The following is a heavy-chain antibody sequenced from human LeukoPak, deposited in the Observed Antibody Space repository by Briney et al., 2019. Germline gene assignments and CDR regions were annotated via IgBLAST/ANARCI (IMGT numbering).Heavy chain of an antibody. D-gene: IGHD1-26*01. Sequence: ASVKVSFKASGYTFAGYYMHWVRQAPGQGLEWMGWINPNSGGTNYAQKFQGWVTMTRDTSISTAYMELSRLRSDDTAVYYCARSSGSYFDRDPPLDYWGQGTLVTVSS. CDR3: ARSSGSYFDRDPPLDY. CDR1: GYTFAGYY. V-gene: IGHV1-2*04. J-gene: IGHJ4*02. CDR2: INPNSGGT.